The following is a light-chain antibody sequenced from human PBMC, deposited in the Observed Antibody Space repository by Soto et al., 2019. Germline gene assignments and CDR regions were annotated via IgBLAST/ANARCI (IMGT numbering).Light chain of an antibody. CDR1: SSDVGSYNS. CDR2: EVS. Sequence: QSVLTQPASVSGSPGQSITISCTGTSSDVGSYNSVSWYQQHPGKAPKLMIYEVSNRPSGISNRFSGSKSGNKASLTISGLQAEDEADYYCSSYTSSNSYVFGSGTKLTVL. V-gene: IGLV2-14*01. CDR3: SSYTSSNSYV. J-gene: IGLJ1*01.